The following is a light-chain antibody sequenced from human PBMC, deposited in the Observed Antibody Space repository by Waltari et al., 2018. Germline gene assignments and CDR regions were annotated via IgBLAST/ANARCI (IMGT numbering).Light chain of an antibody. V-gene: IGLV2-23*01. CDR1: SSDVGIYNL. CDR2: DDN. Sequence: QSALTQPASVSGSPGQSITISCTGTSSDVGIYNLASWHQQSPGKAPKVMIYDDNRRPSGVSDRFSGSKSGNTASLTISGVQAEDEADYYCCSYAGSYTWVFGGGTKLTVL. CDR3: CSYAGSYTWV. J-gene: IGLJ3*02.